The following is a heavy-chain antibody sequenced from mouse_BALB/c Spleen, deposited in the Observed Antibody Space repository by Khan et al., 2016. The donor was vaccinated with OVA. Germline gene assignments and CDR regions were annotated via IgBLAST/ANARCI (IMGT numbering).Heavy chain of an antibody. CDR1: GYTFTNYW. CDR2: INPSNGRT. D-gene: IGHD2-1*01. Sequence: QVQLQQSGAELVKPGASVKLSCKASGYTFTNYWMHWVKQRPGQGLEWIGEINPSNGRTNYNEKFKSKATLTVDRSSSTAYMQLSSLTSEDSAVYYCARLYYSWFAHWGQGTLVTVS. J-gene: IGHJ3*01. CDR3: ARLYYSWFAH. V-gene: IGHV1S81*02.